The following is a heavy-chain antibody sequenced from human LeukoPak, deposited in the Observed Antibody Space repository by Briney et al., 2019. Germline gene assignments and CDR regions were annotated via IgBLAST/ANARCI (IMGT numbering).Heavy chain of an antibody. V-gene: IGHV5-51*01. Sequence: GESLKISCKASGYSFPSYWIAWVRQMPGQGLEWMGVIYPSDSDTKYSPSFQGQVTISADKSISTAYLQWSSLKASDTAMYYCASSSWHTNYYGMDVWGQGTTVTVSS. CDR2: IYPSDSDT. CDR1: GYSFPSYW. D-gene: IGHD6-13*01. CDR3: ASSSWHTNYYGMDV. J-gene: IGHJ6*02.